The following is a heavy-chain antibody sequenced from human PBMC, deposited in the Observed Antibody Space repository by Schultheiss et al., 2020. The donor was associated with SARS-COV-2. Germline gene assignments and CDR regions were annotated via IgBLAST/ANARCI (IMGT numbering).Heavy chain of an antibody. V-gene: IGHV4-59*01. D-gene: IGHD6-19*01. J-gene: IGHJ4*02. CDR2: IYYSGSP. CDR3: ASTTVAGTFYFDY. Sequence: SETLSLTCTVSGGSISSYYWSWIRQPPGKGLEWIGYIYYSGSPNYNPSLKSRITISVDRSKSQFSLRLSSVTAADTAVYYCASTTVAGTFYFDYWGQGTLVTVSS. CDR1: GGSISSYY.